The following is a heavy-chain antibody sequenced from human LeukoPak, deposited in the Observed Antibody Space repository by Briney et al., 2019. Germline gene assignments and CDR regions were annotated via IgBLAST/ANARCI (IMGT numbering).Heavy chain of an antibody. CDR3: VSFYETY. Sequence: GGSLRLSCAASGNYWMHWVRQAPGKGLVWVSHINSDGSWTSYADSVKGRFTISKDNPKNTVFLQMNNLRAEDTAVYYCVSFYETYGGRGTLVTVSS. J-gene: IGHJ4*02. CDR1: GNYW. D-gene: IGHD2-2*01. V-gene: IGHV3-74*01. CDR2: INSDGSWT.